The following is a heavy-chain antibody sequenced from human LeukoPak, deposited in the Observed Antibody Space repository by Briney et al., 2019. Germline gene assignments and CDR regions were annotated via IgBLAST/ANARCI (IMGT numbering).Heavy chain of an antibody. CDR1: VYSFSSNY. CDR2: FNPSGGST. CDR3: AREAARPNEYYYYYYMDV. Sequence: ASVKASCKTSVYSFSSNYMHWVRQAPGQGLEWLGIFNPSGGSTSYAQKFQGRVTMTRDMSTSTVYLELSSLRSEDTAVYYCAREAARPNEYYYYYYMDVWGKGTTVTVSS. V-gene: IGHV1-46*01. D-gene: IGHD6-6*01. J-gene: IGHJ6*03.